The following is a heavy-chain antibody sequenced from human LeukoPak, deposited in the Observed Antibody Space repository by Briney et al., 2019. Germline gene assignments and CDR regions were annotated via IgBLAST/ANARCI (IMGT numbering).Heavy chain of an antibody. D-gene: IGHD3-10*01. CDR2: VSYSGST. J-gene: IGHJ6*03. Sequence: SETLSLTCSVSGGSISGSYWNWIRQPPGKGLEWIGYVSYSGSTNYNPSLKSRVTISVDTSKNQFSLKLSSVTAADTAVYYCARVSPYYGSGSSYYYYYYMDVWGKGTTVTISS. V-gene: IGHV4-59*01. CDR1: GGSISGSY. CDR3: ARVSPYYGSGSSYYYYYYMDV.